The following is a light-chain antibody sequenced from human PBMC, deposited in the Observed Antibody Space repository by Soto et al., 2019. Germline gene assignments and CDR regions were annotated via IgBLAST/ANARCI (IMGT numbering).Light chain of an antibody. Sequence: DIQMTQSPSTLSASVGDRVTITCRASQSISIWLAWYQQKPGKAPKILIYKASSLESGVPSRFSGSGSGTEFTLTISRLQPDDFATYYCQQYSTYTPRTFDQGTKVEIK. V-gene: IGKV1-5*03. J-gene: IGKJ1*01. CDR3: QQYSTYTPRT. CDR2: KAS. CDR1: QSISIW.